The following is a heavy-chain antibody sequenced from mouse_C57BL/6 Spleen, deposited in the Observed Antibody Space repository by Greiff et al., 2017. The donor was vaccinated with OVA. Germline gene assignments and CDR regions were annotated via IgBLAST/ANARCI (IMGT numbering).Heavy chain of an antibody. V-gene: IGHV3-6*01. CDR1: GYSITSGYY. J-gene: IGHJ3*01. CDR2: ISYDGSN. Sequence: EVKLVESGPGLVKPSQSLSLTCSVTGYSITSGYYWNWIRQFPGNKLEWMGYISYDGSNNYNPSLKNRISITRDTSKNQFFLKLNSVTTEDTATYYCATYSSGGFAYWGQGTLVTVSA. D-gene: IGHD3-2*02. CDR3: ATYSSGGFAY.